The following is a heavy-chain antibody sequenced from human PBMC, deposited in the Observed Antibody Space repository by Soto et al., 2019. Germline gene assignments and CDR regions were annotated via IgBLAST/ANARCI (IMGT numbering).Heavy chain of an antibody. D-gene: IGHD3-22*01. CDR2: IKSKTDGGTT. CDR3: TAGPNYYYDSSGYPTKIRSFDY. V-gene: IGHV3-15*07. Sequence: PGGSLGLSCAASGFTFSNAWMNWVRQAPGKGLEWVGRIKSKTDGGTTDYAAPVKGRFTISRDDSKNTLYLQMNSLKTEDTAVYYCTAGPNYYYDSSGYPTKIRSFDYWGQGTLVTVSS. J-gene: IGHJ4*02. CDR1: GFTFSNAW.